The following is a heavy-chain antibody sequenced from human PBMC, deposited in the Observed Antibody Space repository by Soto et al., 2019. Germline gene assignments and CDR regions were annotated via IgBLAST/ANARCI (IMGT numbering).Heavy chain of an antibody. CDR3: ARVERGTATTVVDAFDI. Sequence: QVQLQQWGAGLLKPSETLSLTCAVYGGFVTSGSYYWSWIRQPPGKGLEWIGEMSHSGGTHFNPSLKSRVTISVATSNNQFTLKMSSVPAAATALYYCARVERGTATTVVDAFDIWGPGTMVTVSS. J-gene: IGHJ3*02. CDR1: GGFVTSGSYY. D-gene: IGHD1-1*01. CDR2: MSHSGGT. V-gene: IGHV4-34*01.